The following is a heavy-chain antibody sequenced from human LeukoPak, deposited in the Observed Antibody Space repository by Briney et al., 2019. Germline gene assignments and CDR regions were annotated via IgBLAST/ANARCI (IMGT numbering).Heavy chain of an antibody. CDR3: ATYGGPHCSGGSCYSSNWFDP. J-gene: IGHJ5*02. Sequence: GSSVKVSCKASGGTFSSYAFSWVRQAPGQGLEWMGRIIPILGIANYAQKFQGRVTITADKSTSTAYMELSSLRSEDTAVYYCATYGGPHCSGGSCYSSNWFDPWGQGTLVTVSS. D-gene: IGHD2-15*01. CDR2: IIPILGIA. CDR1: GGTFSSYA. V-gene: IGHV1-69*04.